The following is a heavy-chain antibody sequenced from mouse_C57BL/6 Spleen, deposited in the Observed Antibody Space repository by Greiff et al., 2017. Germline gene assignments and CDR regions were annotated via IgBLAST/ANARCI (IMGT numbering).Heavy chain of an antibody. D-gene: IGHD1-1*01. CDR2: IYPRSGNT. CDR3: AVITSYYFDY. CDR1: GYTFTSYG. V-gene: IGHV1-81*01. Sequence: VQVVESGAELARPGASVKLSCKASGYTFTSYGISWVKQRTGQGLEWIGEIYPRSGNTYYNEKFKGKATLTADKSSSTAYMELRSLTSEDSAVYFCAVITSYYFDYWGQGTTLTVSS. J-gene: IGHJ2*01.